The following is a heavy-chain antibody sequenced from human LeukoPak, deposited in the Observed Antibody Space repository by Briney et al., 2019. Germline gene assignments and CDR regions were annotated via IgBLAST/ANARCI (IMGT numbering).Heavy chain of an antibody. Sequence: GGSLRLSCAASGFTFSNYAMSWVRQAPGKGLEWVSAISGSGGSTYYADSVKGRFTISRDNSKNTLYLQMNSLRAEDTAVYYCAKATPQYYYDSSGYDFDYWGQGTLVTVSS. CDR3: AKATPQYYYDSSGYDFDY. V-gene: IGHV3-23*01. J-gene: IGHJ4*02. CDR2: ISGSGGST. D-gene: IGHD3-22*01. CDR1: GFTFSNYA.